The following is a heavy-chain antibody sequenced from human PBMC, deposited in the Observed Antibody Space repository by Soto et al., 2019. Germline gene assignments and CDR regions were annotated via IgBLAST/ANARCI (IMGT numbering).Heavy chain of an antibody. Sequence: PGESLKISCKGSGYSFTSYWISWVRQMPGKGLEWMGRIDPSDSYTNYSPSFQGHVTISADKSISTAYLQWSSLKASDTAMYYCARVGSGYDYPEYYYYGMDVWGQGTTVTVSS. V-gene: IGHV5-10-1*01. D-gene: IGHD5-12*01. CDR2: IDPSDSYT. CDR3: ARVGSGYDYPEYYYYGMDV. J-gene: IGHJ6*02. CDR1: GYSFTSYW.